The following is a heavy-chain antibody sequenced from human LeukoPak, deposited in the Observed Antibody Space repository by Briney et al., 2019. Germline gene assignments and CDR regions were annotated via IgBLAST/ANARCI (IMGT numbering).Heavy chain of an antibody. CDR1: GFTFDRYD. V-gene: IGHV3-13*01. CDR2: IGNAADT. J-gene: IGHJ4*02. CDR3: AGGRGQIINY. Sequence: GGSLRLSCAASGFTFDRYDLHWVRQVPGKGPEWVSAIGNAADTYYPGSVKGRFTISRENAKNSFYLQMNALRAGDTAVYFCAGGRGQIINYWGQGTLVTVSS.